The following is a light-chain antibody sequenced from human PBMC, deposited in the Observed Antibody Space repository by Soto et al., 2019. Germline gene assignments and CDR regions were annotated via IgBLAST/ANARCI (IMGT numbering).Light chain of an antibody. CDR3: NSYTSISTPYV. J-gene: IGLJ1*01. V-gene: IGLV2-8*01. CDR2: EVS. CDR1: SSDVGKYDY. Sequence: QSVLTQPPSASGSPGESVTISCTGTSSDVGKYDYVSWFQHHPGKAPKLIIYEVSKRPSGVPDRFSGSKSGSTASLTVSGLQTEDEADYYCNSYTSISTPYVFGTGTKVTVL.